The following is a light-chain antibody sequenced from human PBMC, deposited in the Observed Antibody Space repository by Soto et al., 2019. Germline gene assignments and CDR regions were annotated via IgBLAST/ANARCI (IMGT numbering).Light chain of an antibody. V-gene: IGLV2-11*01. CDR3: ISYTGSSTPYV. CDR1: SSDVGHYNY. CDR2: DVS. J-gene: IGLJ1*01. Sequence: SVLTQPRSVSGSPGQSVTISCTGTSSDVGHYNYVSWYQQHPGKAPKLMIYDVSQRPSGVPDRFSGSKSANTASLTISGLQAEDEADYYCISYTGSSTPYVFGTGTKVTVL.